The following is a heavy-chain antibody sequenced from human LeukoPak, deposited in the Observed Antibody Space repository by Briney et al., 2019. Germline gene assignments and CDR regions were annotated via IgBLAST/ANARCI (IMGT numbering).Heavy chain of an antibody. CDR1: GGSFSGYY. V-gene: IGHV4-34*01. D-gene: IGHD2-15*01. J-gene: IGHJ5*02. CDR2: INHSGST. Sequence: SETLSLTCAVYGGSFSGYYWSWIRQPPGKGLEWIGEINHSGSTNYNPSLKSRVTISVDTSKNQFSLKLSSVTAADTAVYYCARRSCSGGSCYSGGYNWFDPWGQGTLVTVSS. CDR3: ARRSCSGGSCYSGGYNWFDP.